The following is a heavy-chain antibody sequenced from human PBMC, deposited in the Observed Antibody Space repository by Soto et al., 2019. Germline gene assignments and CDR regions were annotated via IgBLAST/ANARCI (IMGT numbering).Heavy chain of an antibody. V-gene: IGHV4-59*08. CDR3: ARRRTMVRDGDFDY. CDR1: GGSITSYY. D-gene: IGHD3-10*01. CDR2: IYYSGTT. Sequence: PSETLSLTCTVSGGSITSYYWSWIRQPPGKGLEWIGYIYYSGTTNYNPALKSRVTISVDTSKNQLSLKLSSATAADTAVYYCARRRTMVRDGDFDYWGQGTLVTVSS. J-gene: IGHJ4*02.